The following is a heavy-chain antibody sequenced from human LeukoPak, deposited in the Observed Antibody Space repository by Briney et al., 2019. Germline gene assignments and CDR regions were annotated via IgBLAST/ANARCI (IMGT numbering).Heavy chain of an antibody. Sequence: ASVKVSCKASGYTFTSYGISWVRQAPGQGLEWMGWISAYNGNTNYAQKLQGRVTMTTGTSTSTAYMELRSLRSDDTAVYYCARDRRYMGYCSGGSCYSSGYWGQGTLVTVSS. CDR1: GYTFTSYG. CDR3: ARDRRYMGYCSGGSCYSSGY. D-gene: IGHD2-15*01. CDR2: ISAYNGNT. J-gene: IGHJ4*02. V-gene: IGHV1-18*01.